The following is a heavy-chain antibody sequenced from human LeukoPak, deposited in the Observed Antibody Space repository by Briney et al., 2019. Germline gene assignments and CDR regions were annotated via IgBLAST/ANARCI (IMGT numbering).Heavy chain of an antibody. CDR3: ATLLSNAAFDY. CDR2: INPNSGDT. Sequence: ASVKASCKASGYTFTGFYMHWVRQAPGLGLEWMGWINPNSGDTKYAQKFQGRVTMTRDTSISTAYIELTRLTSDDTAVYYCATLLSNAAFDYWGQGTLVAVSS. V-gene: IGHV1-2*02. D-gene: IGHD6-25*01. CDR1: GYTFTGFY. J-gene: IGHJ4*02.